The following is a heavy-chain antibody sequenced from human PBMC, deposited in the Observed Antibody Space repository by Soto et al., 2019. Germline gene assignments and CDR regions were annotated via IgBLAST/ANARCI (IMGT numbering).Heavy chain of an antibody. D-gene: IGHD6-13*01. Sequence: SETLSLTCAVYGGSFSGYYWSWIRQPPGKGLEWIGEINHSGSTNYNPSLKSRVTISVDTSKNQFSLKLSSVTAADTAVYYCARGFNPGIAAAGTTYMDVWGKGTTVTVSS. CDR1: GGSFSGYY. V-gene: IGHV4-34*01. CDR3: ARGFNPGIAAAGTTYMDV. CDR2: INHSGST. J-gene: IGHJ6*03.